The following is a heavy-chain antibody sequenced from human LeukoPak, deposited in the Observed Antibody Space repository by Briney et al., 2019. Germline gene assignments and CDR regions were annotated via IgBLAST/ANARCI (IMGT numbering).Heavy chain of an antibody. Sequence: SETLSLTCTVSGGSISSGGYYWNWIRQHPGKGLEWIGYIYYSGSTYYNPSLKSRVTISVDTSTNQFSLKLSSVTAADTAVYYCAREPVHSYALDYFDYWGQRTLVTVSS. CDR1: GGSISSGGYY. D-gene: IGHD5-18*01. CDR2: IYYSGST. CDR3: AREPVHSYALDYFDY. V-gene: IGHV4-31*03. J-gene: IGHJ4*02.